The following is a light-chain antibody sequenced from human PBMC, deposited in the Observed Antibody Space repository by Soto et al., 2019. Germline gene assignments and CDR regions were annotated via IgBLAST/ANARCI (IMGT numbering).Light chain of an antibody. CDR3: SSYTSSSTQV. Sequence: QSALTQPASVSGSPGQSITISCTGTSSDVGGYNYGSWYQQHPGKAPKLMIYDVSNRPSGVSNRFSGSKSGNTASLTISGLTAEDQADYYCSSYTSSSTQVFGRGTKLTVL. J-gene: IGLJ2*01. CDR2: DVS. CDR1: SSDVGGYNY. V-gene: IGLV2-14*01.